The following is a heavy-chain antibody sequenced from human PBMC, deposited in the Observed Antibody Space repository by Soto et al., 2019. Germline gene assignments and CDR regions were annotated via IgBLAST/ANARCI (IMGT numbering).Heavy chain of an antibody. J-gene: IGHJ4*02. V-gene: IGHV3-21*01. D-gene: IGHD2-15*01. CDR3: ARDGASRCSGGSCHDVY. CDR1: GFTFSSYS. Sequence: EVQLVESGGGLVKPGGSLRLSCAASGFTFSSYSMNWVRQAPGKGLEWVSSISSSSSYIYYADSVKGRFTISRDNAKNSLYLQMNGLRAEDTAVYYCARDGASRCSGGSCHDVYWGQGTLVTVSS. CDR2: ISSSSSYI.